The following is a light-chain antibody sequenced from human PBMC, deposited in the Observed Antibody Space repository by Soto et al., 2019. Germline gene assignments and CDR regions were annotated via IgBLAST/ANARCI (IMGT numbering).Light chain of an antibody. V-gene: IGKV3-11*01. J-gene: IGKJ2*01. Sequence: EIVLTQSPDTLSLSPGERATLSCRASQNVGTYLTWFQQKPGQAPRRLIYDASTRVSGVPARFSGSGSGTDFTPTISRLEPEDFAVYYCQQCSKWPMYTFGQGTKLEIK. CDR2: DAS. CDR1: QNVGTY. CDR3: QQCSKWPMYT.